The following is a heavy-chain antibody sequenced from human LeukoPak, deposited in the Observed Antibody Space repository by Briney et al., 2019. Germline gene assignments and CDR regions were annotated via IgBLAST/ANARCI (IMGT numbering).Heavy chain of an antibody. CDR3: ARDQVYYYDSSGYPFDY. V-gene: IGHV3-33*01. CDR1: GFTFSSYG. CDR2: IWYDGSNK. D-gene: IGHD3-22*01. J-gene: IGHJ4*02. Sequence: GGSLRLSCAASGFTFSSYGMHWVRQAPGKGLEWVAVIWYDGSNKYYADSVKGRFTISRDNAKNSLYLQMNSLRAEDTAVYYCARDQVYYYDSSGYPFDYWGQGTLVTVSS.